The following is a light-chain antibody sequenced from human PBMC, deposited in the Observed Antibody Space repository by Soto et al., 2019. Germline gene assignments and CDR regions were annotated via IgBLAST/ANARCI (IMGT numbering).Light chain of an antibody. Sequence: EVVLTQSPGTLSLSPGDRATLSCRASQSVSSGYLAWYQQKPGQAPRLLIFGASSRATGIPDRFSGSGSGTAFTLTISRLEPEDVGVYYCQQYDRSLYTFGQGTKLEIK. V-gene: IGKV3-20*01. J-gene: IGKJ2*01. CDR2: GAS. CDR3: QQYDRSLYT. CDR1: QSVSSGY.